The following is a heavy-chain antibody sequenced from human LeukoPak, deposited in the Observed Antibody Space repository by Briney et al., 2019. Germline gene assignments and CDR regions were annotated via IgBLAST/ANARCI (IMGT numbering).Heavy chain of an antibody. CDR1: GYTFTSYG. CDR2: ISAYNGNT. V-gene: IGHV1-18*01. CDR3: ARDERWELPRPGDYYYYYMDV. J-gene: IGHJ6*03. Sequence: GASVKVSCKASGYTFTSYGISWVRQAPGQGLEWMGWISAYNGNTNYAQKLQGRVTMTTDTSTSTAYMELRSLRSDDTAVYYCARDERWELPRPGDYYYYYMDVWGKGTTVTVSS. D-gene: IGHD1-26*01.